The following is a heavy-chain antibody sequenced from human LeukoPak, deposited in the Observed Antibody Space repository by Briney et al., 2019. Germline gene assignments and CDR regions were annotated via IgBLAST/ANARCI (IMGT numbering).Heavy chain of an antibody. V-gene: IGHV3-30*04. CDR2: ISYDGSNK. CDR1: GFTFSSYA. CDR3: ARDDGDKRGRFDY. D-gene: IGHD4-17*01. Sequence: PGGSLRLSCAASGFTFSSYAMHWVRQAPGKGLEWVAVISYDGSNKYYADSVKGRFTISRDNSKNTLYLQMNSLRAEDTAVYYCARDDGDKRGRFDYWGQGTLVTVSS. J-gene: IGHJ4*02.